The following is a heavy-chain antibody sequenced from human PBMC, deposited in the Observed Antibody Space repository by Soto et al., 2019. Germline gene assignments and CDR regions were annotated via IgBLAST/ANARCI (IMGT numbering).Heavy chain of an antibody. CDR3: VSYYYDSSGDVYDY. V-gene: IGHV4-59*08. J-gene: IGHJ4*02. D-gene: IGHD3-22*01. CDR1: GGSISSYY. CDR2: MFYFGST. Sequence: SETLSLTCTVSGGSISSYYWSWIRQPPGKGLEWIGYMFYFGSTNYNPSLKSRVTISVDTSKNQFSLKLNSVTAADTAVYYCVSYYYDSSGDVYDYWGQGTLDTVSS.